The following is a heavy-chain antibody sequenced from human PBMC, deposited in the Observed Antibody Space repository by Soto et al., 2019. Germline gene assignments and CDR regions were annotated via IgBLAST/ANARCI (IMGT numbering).Heavy chain of an antibody. J-gene: IGHJ4*02. CDR2: ISSSSSYI. CDR1: GFTFSSYS. V-gene: IGHV3-21*01. D-gene: IGHD6-19*01. Sequence: EVQLVESGGGLVKPGGSLRLSCAASGFTFSSYSMNWVRQAPGKGLEWVSSISSSSSYIYYADSVKGRFIISRDNAKNSLYLQMNSLRAEDTAVYYCARDLRIPVAGTVYFDYWGQGTLVIVSS. CDR3: ARDLRIPVAGTVYFDY.